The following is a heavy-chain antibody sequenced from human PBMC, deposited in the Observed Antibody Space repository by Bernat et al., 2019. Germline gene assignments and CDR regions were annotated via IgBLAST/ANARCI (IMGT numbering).Heavy chain of an antibody. CDR3: ARVYYDVWSGYQESSDYYYMDV. CDR1: GGSISSGGYY. J-gene: IGHJ6*03. V-gene: IGHV4-31*03. Sequence: QVQLQESGPGLVKPSQTLSLTCTVSGGSISSGGYYWSWIRQHPGKGLEWIGYIYYSGSTYYNPSLKSRVTISVDTSKNQFSLKLSSVTAADTAVYYCARVYYDVWSGYQESSDYYYMDVWGKGTTVTVSS. D-gene: IGHD3-3*01. CDR2: IYYSGST.